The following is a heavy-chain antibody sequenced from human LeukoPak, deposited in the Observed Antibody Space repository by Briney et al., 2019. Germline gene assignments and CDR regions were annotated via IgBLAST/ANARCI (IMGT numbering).Heavy chain of an antibody. J-gene: IGHJ4*02. CDR2: FYDTRSP. D-gene: IGHD3-10*01. Sequence: SETLSLTCTVSGGSISLYYWSWLRQPPGKGLEWIGYFYDTRSPKYNPSLERRVTISVDMSRDQFSLNLASLTDADTAVYYCARGRGSLPYWGQGTLATVSS. CDR3: ARGRGSLPY. CDR1: GGSISLYY. V-gene: IGHV4-59*01.